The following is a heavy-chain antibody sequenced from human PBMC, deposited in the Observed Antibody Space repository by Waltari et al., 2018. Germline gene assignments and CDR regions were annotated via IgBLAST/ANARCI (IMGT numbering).Heavy chain of an antibody. D-gene: IGHD3-10*01. CDR1: GGSISSYY. Sequence: QVQLQESGSGLVKPSETLSLTCTVSGGSISSYYWSWIRQPPGKGLEWIGYIYYSGSTNYHPSLKSRVTISVDTSKNQFSLKLSSVTAADTAVYYCARSGLVQGVISNYYYYMDVWGKGTTVTVSS. CDR2: IYYSGST. J-gene: IGHJ6*03. V-gene: IGHV4-59*01. CDR3: ARSGLVQGVISNYYYYMDV.